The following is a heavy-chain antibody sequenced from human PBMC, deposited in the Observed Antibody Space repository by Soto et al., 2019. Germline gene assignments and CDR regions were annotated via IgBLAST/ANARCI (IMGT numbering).Heavy chain of an antibody. CDR3: ARRPAVTKPFDY. CDR1: GGSISSSSYY. D-gene: IGHD4-17*01. Sequence: QLQLQESGPGLVKPSETLSLTCTVSGGSISSSSYYWGWIRQPPGKGLEWIGSIYYSGSTYYNPSLKSRVTISVDTSKNQFSLKLSSVTAADTAVYYCARRPAVTKPFDYWGQGTLVTVSS. J-gene: IGHJ4*02. CDR2: IYYSGST. V-gene: IGHV4-39*01.